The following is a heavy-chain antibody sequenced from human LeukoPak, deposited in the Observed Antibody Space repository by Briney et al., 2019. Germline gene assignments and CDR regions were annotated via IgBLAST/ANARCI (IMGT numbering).Heavy chain of an antibody. D-gene: IGHD4-11*01. CDR3: AKDRVTTVTTYSFDY. Sequence: GGSLSLSCAASGFTFRSYSMNWVRQAPGKGLGWVSAISGSGGSTYYADSVKGRFTISRDNSKNTLYLQMNSLRAEDTAVYYCAKDRVTTVTTYSFDYWGQRTLVTVSS. CDR2: ISGSGGST. V-gene: IGHV3-23*01. J-gene: IGHJ4*02. CDR1: GFTFRSYS.